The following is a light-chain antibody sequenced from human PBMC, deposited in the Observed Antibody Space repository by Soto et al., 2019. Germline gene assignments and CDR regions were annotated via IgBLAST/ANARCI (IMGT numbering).Light chain of an antibody. J-gene: IGLJ2*01. CDR1: SSNIGAGYD. CDR3: QSYDSSLSGVV. V-gene: IGLV1-40*01. CDR2: GNS. Sequence: QLVLTQPPSVSGAPGQRVTISCTGSSSNIGAGYDVHWYQQLPGTAPKLLIYGNSNRPSGVPDRFSGSKSGTLASLAITGLQAEDEADYYCQSYDSSLSGVVFGGGTKLTVL.